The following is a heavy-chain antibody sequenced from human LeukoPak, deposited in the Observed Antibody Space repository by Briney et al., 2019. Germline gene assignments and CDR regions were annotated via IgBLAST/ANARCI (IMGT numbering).Heavy chain of an antibody. CDR2: INPNSGGT. J-gene: IGHJ3*02. V-gene: IGHV1-2*02. D-gene: IGHD6-19*01. CDR3: ARVGTSSGWNFHDAFDI. CDR1: GYTFTGYY. Sequence: GASVKVSCKASGYTFTGYYMHWVRQAPGQGLEWMGWINPNSGGTNYAQKFQGRVTMTRDTSISTAYMELSRLRSEDTAVYYCARVGTSSGWNFHDAFDIWGQGTMVAVSS.